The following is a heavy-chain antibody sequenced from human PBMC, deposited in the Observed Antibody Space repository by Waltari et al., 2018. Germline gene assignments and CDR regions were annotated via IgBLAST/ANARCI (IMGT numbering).Heavy chain of an antibody. J-gene: IGHJ3*02. V-gene: IGHV4-38-2*01. D-gene: IGHD3-10*01. Sequence: QVQLQESGPGLVKPSETLSLTCAVSGYSISSGYYWGWIRQPPGKGLEWIGSIYHSGSTYSNPSLKSRVTISVDTSKNQFSLKLSSVTAADMAVYYCARNNGFGLDAFDIWGQGTMVTVSS. CDR2: IYHSGST. CDR3: ARNNGFGLDAFDI. CDR1: GYSISSGYY.